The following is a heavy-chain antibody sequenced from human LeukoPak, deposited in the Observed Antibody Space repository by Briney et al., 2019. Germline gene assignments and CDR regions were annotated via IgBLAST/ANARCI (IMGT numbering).Heavy chain of an antibody. V-gene: IGHV4-39*07. CDR3: ARDLGSSSPFDY. Sequence: SETLSLTCTVSGGSISSSSNYWGWIRQPPGKGLEWIGSIFYSGSTYYNPSLKSRATISVDTSKNQFSLKLSSVTAADTAVYYCARDLGSSSPFDYWGQGVLVTVSS. CDR2: IFYSGST. D-gene: IGHD6-13*01. J-gene: IGHJ4*02. CDR1: GGSISSSSNY.